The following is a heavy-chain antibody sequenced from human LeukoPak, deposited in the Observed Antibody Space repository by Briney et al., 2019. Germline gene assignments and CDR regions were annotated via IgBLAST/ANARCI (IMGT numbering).Heavy chain of an antibody. V-gene: IGHV4-34*01. D-gene: IGHD3-3*01. CDR3: ARELITIFGVVTPFGYFDY. Sequence: PSETLSLTCAVYGGSFSGYYWSWIRQPPGKGLEWIGEINHSGSTNYNPSLKSRVTISVDTSKNQFSLKLSSVTAADTAVYYCARELITIFGVVTPFGYFDYWGQGTLVTVSS. CDR2: INHSGST. CDR1: GGSFSGYY. J-gene: IGHJ4*02.